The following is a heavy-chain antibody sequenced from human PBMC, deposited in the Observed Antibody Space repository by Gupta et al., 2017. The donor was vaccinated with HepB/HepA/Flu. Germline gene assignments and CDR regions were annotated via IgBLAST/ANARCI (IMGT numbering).Heavy chain of an antibody. CDR1: GCTFRSYA. D-gene: IGHD1-26*01. Sequence: EVQLLESGGGLVQPGGSLRLSCAASGCTFRSYAMSWLRQAPGKGLEWVSAISGSGGSTYYADSVKGRFTISRDNSKNTLYLQMNSLRAEDTAVYYCAKDLVWGSYYSDFDYWGQGTLVTVSS. J-gene: IGHJ4*02. CDR3: AKDLVWGSYYSDFDY. V-gene: IGHV3-23*01. CDR2: ISGSGGST.